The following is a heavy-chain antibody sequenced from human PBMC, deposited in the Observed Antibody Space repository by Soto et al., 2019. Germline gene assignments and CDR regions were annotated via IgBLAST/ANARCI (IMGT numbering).Heavy chain of an antibody. CDR2: ISTSGGTT. J-gene: IGHJ1*01. CDR1: GFTFSNFD. CDR3: ATGTAAPAH. V-gene: IGHV3-23*01. Sequence: PGGSLRLSCAASGFTFSNFDMSWVRQAPGKGLEWVSGISTSGGTTYYADSVKGRFTSSRDSSKNTLYLQMTSLRAEDTAVYYCATGTAAPAHWGQGTLVTVSS. D-gene: IGHD6-13*01.